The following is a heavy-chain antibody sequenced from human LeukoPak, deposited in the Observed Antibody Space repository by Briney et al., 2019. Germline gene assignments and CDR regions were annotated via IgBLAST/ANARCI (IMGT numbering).Heavy chain of an antibody. CDR2: ISYSGST. V-gene: IGHV4-39*01. CDR1: GGSISSSSYY. J-gene: IGHJ4*02. D-gene: IGHD4-17*01. Sequence: SETLSLTCTVSGGSISSSSYYWGWIRQPPGKGLEWSGSISYSGSTYYNPSLKSRVTISVDTSKNQFSLKLSSVTAADTAVYYWAGHWGLYGDFLPWGQGTLVTVSS. CDR3: AGHWGLYGDFLP.